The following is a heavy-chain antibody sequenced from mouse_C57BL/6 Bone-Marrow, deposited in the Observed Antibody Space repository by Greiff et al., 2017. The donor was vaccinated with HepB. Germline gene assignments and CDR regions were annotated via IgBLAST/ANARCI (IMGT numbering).Heavy chain of an antibody. J-gene: IGHJ4*01. CDR2: IDPNSGGT. CDR1: GYTFTSYW. Sequence: VQLQQPGAELVKPGASVKLSCKASGYTFTSYWMHWVKQRPGRGLEWIGRIDPNSGGTKYNEKFKSKATLTVDKPSSTAYMQLSSLTSEDSAVYYCARFTTVVAKDYYYYAMDYWGQGTSVTVSS. D-gene: IGHD1-1*01. CDR3: ARFTTVVAKDYYYYAMDY. V-gene: IGHV1-72*01.